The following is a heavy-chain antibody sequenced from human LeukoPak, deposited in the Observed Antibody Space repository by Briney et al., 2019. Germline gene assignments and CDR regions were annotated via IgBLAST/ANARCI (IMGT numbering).Heavy chain of an antibody. V-gene: IGHV1-2*02. Sequence: ASVTVSCKASGYTFTGYYMHWVRQAPGQGLEWMGWINPNSGGTNYAQKFQGRVTMTRDTSISTAYMELSRLRSDDTAVYYCARVPRRSIAAAFDYWGQGTLVTVSS. CDR1: GYTFTGYY. CDR2: INPNSGGT. CDR3: ARVPRRSIAAAFDY. J-gene: IGHJ4*02. D-gene: IGHD6-13*01.